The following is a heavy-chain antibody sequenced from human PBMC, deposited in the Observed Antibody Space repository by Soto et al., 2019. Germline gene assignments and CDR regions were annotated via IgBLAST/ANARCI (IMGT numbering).Heavy chain of an antibody. CDR1: GCSFSSYA. V-gene: IGHV3-30-3*01. D-gene: IGHD3-22*01. Sequence: GGSLSLSCAASGCSFSSYAMHWVRQAPGKGLEWVAVISYDGSNKYYADSVKGRFTISRDNSKNTLYLQMNSLRAEDTAVYYCARPYYYDSSGYYPGYWGQGTLVTVSS. J-gene: IGHJ4*02. CDR2: ISYDGSNK. CDR3: ARPYYYDSSGYYPGY.